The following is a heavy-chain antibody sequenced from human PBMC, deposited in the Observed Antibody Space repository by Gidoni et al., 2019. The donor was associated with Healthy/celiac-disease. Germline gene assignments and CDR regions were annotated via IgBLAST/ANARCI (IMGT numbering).Heavy chain of an antibody. CDR2: ISGSGGST. CDR1: GFTFRSYA. Sequence: EVQLLESGGGLVQPGGSLRLSCAASGFTFRSYAMSWVRQAPGKGLKWVSAISGSGGSTYYADSVKGRFTISRDNSKNTLYLQMNSLRAEDTAVYYCAKDRGRFIVGVADDAFDIWGQGTMVTVSS. D-gene: IGHD2-2*01. V-gene: IGHV3-23*01. CDR3: AKDRGRFIVGVADDAFDI. J-gene: IGHJ3*02.